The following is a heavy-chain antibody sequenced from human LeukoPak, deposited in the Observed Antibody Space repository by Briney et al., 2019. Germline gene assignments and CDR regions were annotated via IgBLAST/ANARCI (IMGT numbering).Heavy chain of an antibody. V-gene: IGHV3-23*01. CDR1: GFTFSSYA. CDR2: ISGSGGST. Sequence: PGGSLRLSCAASGFTFSSYAMSWVRQAPGKGLEWVSAISGSGGSTYYADSVKGRFTISRDNAKNSLYLQMNSLRAEDTAVYYCARVPLDSSSLGFDYWGQGTLVTVSS. CDR3: ARVPLDSSSLGFDY. J-gene: IGHJ4*02. D-gene: IGHD6-13*01.